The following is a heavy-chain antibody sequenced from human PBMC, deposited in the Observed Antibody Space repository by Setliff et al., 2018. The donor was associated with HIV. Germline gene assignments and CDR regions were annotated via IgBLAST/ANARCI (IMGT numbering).Heavy chain of an antibody. Sequence: ASVKVSCKASGYTFTAYYIHWVRQAPGQGLEWMGWINSNNGGTKYAQNFQGRVTMTRDTSITTAYMELSRLRSEDTAIYYCARSLREYSYGSPDYWGPGTLVTVSS. D-gene: IGHD5-18*01. CDR3: ARSLREYSYGSPDY. J-gene: IGHJ4*02. V-gene: IGHV1-2*02. CDR2: INSNNGGT. CDR1: GYTFTAYY.